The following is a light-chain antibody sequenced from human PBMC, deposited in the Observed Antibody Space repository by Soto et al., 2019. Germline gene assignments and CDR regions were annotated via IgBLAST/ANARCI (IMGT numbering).Light chain of an antibody. V-gene: IGLV1-51*01. CDR2: DNN. CDR3: GTWDSSLSAWV. J-gene: IGLJ3*02. Sequence: QSVLTQPPSVSAAPGQKVTISCSGSSSNIGNNYVSWYQQLPGTAPKLLIYDNNKRPSGIPDRFSGSKSGTSATLGITGLQTGDEADYSSGTWDSSLSAWVFGGGTKLTVL. CDR1: SSNIGNNY.